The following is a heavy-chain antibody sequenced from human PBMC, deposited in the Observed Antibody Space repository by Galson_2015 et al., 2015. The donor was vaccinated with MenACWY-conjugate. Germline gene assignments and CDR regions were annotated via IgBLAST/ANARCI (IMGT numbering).Heavy chain of an antibody. V-gene: IGHV3-48*04. CDR3: ARGNSYGTYYYYGLDV. CDR2: ISSTSSSI. Sequence: SLRLSCAASGFNFNGYSMNWVRQAPGKGLEWLSYISSTSSSIYYADSVKGRFTISRDNAKNSLYLQMNSLRAEDTAVYYCARGNSYGTYYYYGLDVWGQGTTVTVSS. J-gene: IGHJ6*02. D-gene: IGHD5-18*01. CDR1: GFNFNGYS.